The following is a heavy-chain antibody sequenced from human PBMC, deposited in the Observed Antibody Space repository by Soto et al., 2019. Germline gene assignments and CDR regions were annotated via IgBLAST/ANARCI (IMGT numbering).Heavy chain of an antibody. J-gene: IGHJ5*02. Sequence: LRLSCAASGFPFSHYWMHWVRQTPGKGLVWVSRIDPAGTITNYADSVEGRFTISRDNADSALFLQMNSLSAEDTAIYYCASDTFGLRDTWGQGTLVTVSS. V-gene: IGHV3-74*01. D-gene: IGHD3-16*01. CDR2: IDPAGTIT. CDR3: ASDTFGLRDT. CDR1: GFPFSHYW.